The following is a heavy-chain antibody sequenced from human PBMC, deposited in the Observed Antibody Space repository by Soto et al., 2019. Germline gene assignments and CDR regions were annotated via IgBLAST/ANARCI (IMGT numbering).Heavy chain of an antibody. Sequence: QVQLVQSGAEVKKPGASVKVSCKASGYTFTSYAMHWVRQAPGQRLEWMGWINAGNGNTKYSQKFQGRVTITRDTSASTAYRELSSRRSEDTAVYYCARDEASGWSFDYWGQGTLVTVSS. CDR2: INAGNGNT. CDR1: GYTFTSYA. J-gene: IGHJ4*02. CDR3: ARDEASGWSFDY. D-gene: IGHD6-19*01. V-gene: IGHV1-3*01.